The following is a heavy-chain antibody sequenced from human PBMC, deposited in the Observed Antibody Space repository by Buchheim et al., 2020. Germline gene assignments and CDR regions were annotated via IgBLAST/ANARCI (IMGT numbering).Heavy chain of an antibody. V-gene: IGHV4-39*01. CDR2: IYYSGST. Sequence: QVQLQESGPGLVKPSETLSLTCTVSGGSISSSSYYWGWIRQPPGKGLEWIGSIYYSGSTYYNPSLKSRVTISVDTSKNQFSLKLSSVTAADTAVYYCARLRWEFLDYPNSGLVDYWGQGTL. D-gene: IGHD3/OR15-3a*01. CDR3: ARLRWEFLDYPNSGLVDY. J-gene: IGHJ4*02. CDR1: GGSISSSSYY.